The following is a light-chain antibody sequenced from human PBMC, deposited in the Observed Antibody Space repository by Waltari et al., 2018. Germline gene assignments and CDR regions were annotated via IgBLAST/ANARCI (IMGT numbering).Light chain of an antibody. CDR3: QQRGNWPSGYT. CDR2: DAS. CDR1: QSVSSY. V-gene: IGKV3-11*01. Sequence: EIVLTQSPATLSLSPGEGATLSCRASQSVSSYLVWYQQKPGQAPRLLIYDASKRATGIPARFSGGGSGTDFTLTISSLEPEDFAVYYCQQRGNWPSGYTFGQGTKLEIK. J-gene: IGKJ2*01.